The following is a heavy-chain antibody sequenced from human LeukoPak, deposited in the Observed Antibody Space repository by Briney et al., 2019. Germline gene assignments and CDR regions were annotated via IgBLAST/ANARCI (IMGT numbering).Heavy chain of an antibody. CDR3: AKDRGYSGYDWEGVFDY. J-gene: IGHJ4*02. Sequence: GGSLRLSCAASGFTFSSYGMHWVRQAPGKGLEWVAFIRYDGSNKYYADSVKGRFTISRDNSKNTLYLQMNSLRAEDTAVYYCAKDRGYSGYDWEGVFDYWGQGALVTVSS. CDR1: GFTFSSYG. V-gene: IGHV3-30*02. D-gene: IGHD5-12*01. CDR2: IRYDGSNK.